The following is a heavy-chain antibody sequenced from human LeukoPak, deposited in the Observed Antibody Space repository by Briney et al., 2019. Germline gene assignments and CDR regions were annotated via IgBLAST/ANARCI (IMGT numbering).Heavy chain of an antibody. D-gene: IGHD3-16*01. V-gene: IGHV1-46*01. CDR3: ARVWESFGYFDY. Sequence: ASVKVSCKASGYTFTSYYMHWVRQAPGQGLERMGIINPSDGSITYAQKFQGRVTMTRDTSTSTVYMELSSLRSDDTAVYYCARVWESFGYFDYWGQGTLVTVSS. CDR2: INPSDGSI. J-gene: IGHJ4*02. CDR1: GYTFTSYY.